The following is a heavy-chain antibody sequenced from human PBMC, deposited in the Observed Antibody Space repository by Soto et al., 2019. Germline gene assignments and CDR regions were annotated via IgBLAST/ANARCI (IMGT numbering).Heavy chain of an antibody. D-gene: IGHD5-12*01. CDR2: IVPIVDTS. V-gene: IGHV1-69*12. CDR3: VRVVAIPGYPDN. CDR1: GGTFSSYA. Sequence: QVQLVQSGAEVRQPASSVKVSCKTSGGTFSSYAISWVRQAPGQGLEWMGGIVPIVDTSTYAQKFQGRVTITADESTSTVYMDLISLRSDDTAVYYCVRVVAIPGYPDNWGQGTLVTVSS. J-gene: IGHJ4*02.